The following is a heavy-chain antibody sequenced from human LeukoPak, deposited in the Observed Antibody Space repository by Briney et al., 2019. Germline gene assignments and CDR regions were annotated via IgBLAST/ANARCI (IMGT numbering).Heavy chain of an antibody. D-gene: IGHD6-13*01. CDR2: IYYSGSS. CDR3: AGGVFDSSSNWFDP. Sequence: SETLSLTCTVSGGSISSYYWSWIRQPPGKGLEWIGYIYYSGSSYYNPSLKSRVTISVDTSKNQFSLNLSSVTAADTAVYYCAGGVFDSSSNWFDPWGQGTLVTVSS. V-gene: IGHV4-59*08. CDR1: GGSISSYY. J-gene: IGHJ5*02.